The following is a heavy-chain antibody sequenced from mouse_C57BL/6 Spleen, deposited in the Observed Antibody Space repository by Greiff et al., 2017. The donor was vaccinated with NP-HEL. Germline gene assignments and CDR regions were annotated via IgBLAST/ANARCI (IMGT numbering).Heavy chain of an antibody. CDR3: ARTTVVATVDY. J-gene: IGHJ2*01. V-gene: IGHV1-50*01. D-gene: IGHD1-1*01. CDR2: IDPSDSYT. Sequence: QVQLQQPGAELVKPGASVKLSCKASGYTFTSYWMQWVKQRPGQGLEWIGEIDPSDSYTNYNQKFKGKATLTVDTSSSTAYMQLSSLTSEDSAVYYCARTTVVATVDYWGQGTTLTVSS. CDR1: GYTFTSYW.